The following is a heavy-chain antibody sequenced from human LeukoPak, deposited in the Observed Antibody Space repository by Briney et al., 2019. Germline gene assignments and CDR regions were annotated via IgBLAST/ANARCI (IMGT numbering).Heavy chain of an antibody. CDR1: GFTFSSYS. D-gene: IGHD2-2*01. J-gene: IGHJ4*02. CDR3: ARDSVVVVPAAMLRASDY. CDR2: ISSSSSTI. V-gene: IGHV3-48*01. Sequence: QPGGSLRLSCAASGFTFSSYSMNWVRQAPGKGLEWVSYISSSSSTIYYADSVKGRFTISRDNAKNSLYLQMNSLRAEDTAVYYCARDSVVVVPAAMLRASDYWGQGTLVTVSS.